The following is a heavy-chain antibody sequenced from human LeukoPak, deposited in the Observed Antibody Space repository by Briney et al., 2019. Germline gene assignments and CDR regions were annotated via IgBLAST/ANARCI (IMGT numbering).Heavy chain of an antibody. Sequence: PSETLSLTCTVSGGSISSSSYYWGWIRQPPGKGLEWIGSIYYSGSTYYNPSLKSRVTISVDTSKNQFSLKLSSVTAADTAVYYCARDRPNSSSWYFSYDGGWFDPWGQGTLVTVSS. CDR2: IYYSGST. J-gene: IGHJ5*02. V-gene: IGHV4-39*07. CDR3: ARDRPNSSSWYFSYDGGWFDP. D-gene: IGHD6-13*01. CDR1: GGSISSSSYY.